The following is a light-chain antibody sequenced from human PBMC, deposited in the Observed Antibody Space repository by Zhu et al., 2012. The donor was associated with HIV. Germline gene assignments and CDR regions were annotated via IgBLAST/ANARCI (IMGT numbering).Light chain of an antibody. CDR2: AAS. Sequence: VIWMTQSPPLLSASTGDRVTISCRMSQAINNYLAWYQQKPGKAPELLIYAASTLQSGVPSRFSGSGSETHFTLTISSLQPEDFATYFCQHLTLYPTFGGGSKVEIK. J-gene: IGKJ4*01. V-gene: IGKV1D-8*03. CDR1: QAINNY. CDR3: QHLTLYPT.